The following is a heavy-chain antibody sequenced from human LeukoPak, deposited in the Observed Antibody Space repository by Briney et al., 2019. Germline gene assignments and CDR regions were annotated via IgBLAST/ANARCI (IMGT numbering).Heavy chain of an antibody. CDR2: ISSSSSYI. CDR3: ARDSPDYGGNSGMDV. J-gene: IGHJ6*04. CDR1: GFTFSSYS. V-gene: IGHV3-21*01. Sequence: KTGGSLRLSCAASGFTFSSYSMKWVRQAPGKGLEWVSSISSSSSYIYNADSVKGRFTISRDNAKNSLYLQMNSLRAEDTAVYYCARDSPDYGGNSGMDVWGKGTTVTVSS. D-gene: IGHD4-23*01.